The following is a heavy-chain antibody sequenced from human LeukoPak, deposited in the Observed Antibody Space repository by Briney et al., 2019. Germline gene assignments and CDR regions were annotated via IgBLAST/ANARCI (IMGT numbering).Heavy chain of an antibody. J-gene: IGHJ4*02. D-gene: IGHD3-22*01. Sequence: GGSLRLSCAASGFTFSSYSMNWVRQAPGKGLEWVSSISSSSSYIYYADSVKGRFTIPRDNAKNSLYLQMNSLRAEDTAVYYCARDSTYYYDSSGYPPDYWGQGTLVTVSS. CDR2: ISSSSSYI. CDR3: ARDSTYYYDSSGYPPDY. V-gene: IGHV3-21*01. CDR1: GFTFSSYS.